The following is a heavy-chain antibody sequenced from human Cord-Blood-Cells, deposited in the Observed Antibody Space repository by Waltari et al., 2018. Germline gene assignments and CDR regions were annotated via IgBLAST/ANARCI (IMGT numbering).Heavy chain of an antibody. V-gene: IGHV3-48*02. Sequence: EVQLVVSGGGCVQPGGSLRLSCAASGFPFRSYSMNWVRQAPGKGLEWVSYISSSSTIYYADSVKGRFTISRDNVKNSLYLQMNSLRDEDTAVYYCARDRSSGWYWFDPWGQGTLVTVSS. J-gene: IGHJ5*02. CDR2: ISSSSTI. CDR1: GFPFRSYS. D-gene: IGHD6-19*01. CDR3: ARDRSSGWYWFDP.